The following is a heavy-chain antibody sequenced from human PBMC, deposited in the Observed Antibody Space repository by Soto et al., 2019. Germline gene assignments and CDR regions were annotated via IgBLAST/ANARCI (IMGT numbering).Heavy chain of an antibody. CDR3: ARDFKESQYYYYCMDV. V-gene: IGHV3-21*01. Sequence: EVQLVESGGGLVKPGGSLRLSCVVSGFTFSSYSMNWVRQAPGKGLEWVSSISSGSNYTYYADSVKGRFTISRDNAKKSVYLQMNSLGAEDTAVYYCARDFKESQYYYYCMDVWGKGTTVTVSS. CDR1: GFTFSSYS. D-gene: IGHD3-10*01. CDR2: ISSGSNYT. J-gene: IGHJ6*03.